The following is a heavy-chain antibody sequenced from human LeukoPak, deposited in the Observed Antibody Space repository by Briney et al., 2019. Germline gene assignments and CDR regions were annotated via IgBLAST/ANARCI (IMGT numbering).Heavy chain of an antibody. CDR2: IYYSGRT. CDR3: ARVLTEYSSSRCLDF. J-gene: IGHJ4*02. Sequence: PETLSLTWTVAGGSISSYYWSWIRQPPGKGLDWIGDIYYSGRTNYKPSLKSPVTILVDTSKNQFSLRLSSVTAADTAVYYCARVLTEYSSSRCLDFWGQGALVTVSS. V-gene: IGHV4-59*01. CDR1: GGSISSYY. D-gene: IGHD6-13*01.